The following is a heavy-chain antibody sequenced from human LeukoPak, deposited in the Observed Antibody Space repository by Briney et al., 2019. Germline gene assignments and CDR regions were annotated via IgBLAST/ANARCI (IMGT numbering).Heavy chain of an antibody. CDR1: GGSISGTYN. V-gene: IGHV4-59*08. CDR2: ICCTGTT. D-gene: IGHD3-16*01. J-gene: IGHJ3*01. Sequence: SETLSLTCTASGGSISGTYNWSWLRQPPGKELEGFGYICCTGTTDSNPSLKSRVTISIDTSKNQLSLNLSTVTAADTAVYYCARRWVYDKRAFDAWGQGTMVTVSS. CDR3: ARRWVYDKRAFDA.